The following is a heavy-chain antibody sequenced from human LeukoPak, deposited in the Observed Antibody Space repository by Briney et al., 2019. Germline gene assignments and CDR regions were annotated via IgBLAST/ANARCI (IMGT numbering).Heavy chain of an antibody. D-gene: IGHD4-17*01. Sequence: SQTLSLTCAVSGGSISSGGYSWSWIRQPPGKGLEWIGCIYHSGSTYYNPSLKSRVTISVDRSKNQFSLKLSSVTAADTAVYYCARSGAYYGDLLTYWGQGTLVTVSS. CDR3: ARSGAYYGDLLTY. V-gene: IGHV4-30-2*02. J-gene: IGHJ4*02. CDR1: GGSISSGGYS. CDR2: IYHSGST.